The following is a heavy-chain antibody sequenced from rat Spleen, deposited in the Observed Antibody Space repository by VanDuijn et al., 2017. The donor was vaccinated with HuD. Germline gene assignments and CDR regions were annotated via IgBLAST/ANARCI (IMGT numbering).Heavy chain of an antibody. CDR2: ISYDGSSI. CDR3: TTSTYDWFVY. D-gene: IGHD2-1*01. J-gene: IGHJ3*01. Sequence: EVQLVESGGGLVQPGRSLKLSCAASGFTFSDYHMAWVRQAPTKGLVWVATISYDGSSIYYPDSVKGRFTFSRENAKNTLYLQMDSLRSEDTATYYCTTSTYDWFVYWGQGTLVTVSS. V-gene: IGHV5-7*01. CDR1: GFTFSDYH.